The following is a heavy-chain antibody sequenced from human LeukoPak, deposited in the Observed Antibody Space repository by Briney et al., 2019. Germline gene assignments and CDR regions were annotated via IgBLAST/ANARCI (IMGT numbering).Heavy chain of an antibody. Sequence: ASVKVSCKASGYTFTGYYMHWVRRAPGQGLEWMGWINPNSGGTNYAQKFQGRVTMTRDTSISTAYMELSRLRSDDTAVYYCARVSSRGYYYYYMDVWGKGTTVTVSS. CDR2: INPNSGGT. V-gene: IGHV1-2*02. CDR3: ARVSSRGYYYYYMDV. CDR1: GYTFTGYY. J-gene: IGHJ6*03. D-gene: IGHD6-13*01.